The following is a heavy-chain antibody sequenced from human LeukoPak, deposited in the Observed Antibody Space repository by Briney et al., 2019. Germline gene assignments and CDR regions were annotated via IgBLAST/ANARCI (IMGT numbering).Heavy chain of an antibody. V-gene: IGHV3-30*18. CDR3: AKDGFCNGDGCFPNFFDC. CDR2: ISNDGSNK. J-gene: IGHJ4*02. Sequence: GGSLRLSCAASGFTFRHYAMHWVRQAPGKGLEWVAVISNDGSNKYSADSVKGRFIISRDNSENTLYLQMNSLRDDDTAFYYCAKDGFCNGDGCFPNFFDCWGQGTLVTVSS. CDR1: GFTFRHYA. D-gene: IGHD2-15*01.